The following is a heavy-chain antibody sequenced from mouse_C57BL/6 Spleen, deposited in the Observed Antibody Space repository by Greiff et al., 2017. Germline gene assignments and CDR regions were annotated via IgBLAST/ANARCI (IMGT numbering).Heavy chain of an antibody. J-gene: IGHJ2*01. CDR3: ASHDTTVVDYFDY. Sequence: QVQLQQPGAELVKPGASVKMSCKASGYTFTSYWITWVKQRPGQGLEWIGDIYPGIGSTNYNEKFKSKATLTVDPSSSTAYMQLSSLTSEDSAVYYCASHDTTVVDYFDYWGQGTTLTVSS. CDR2: IYPGIGST. V-gene: IGHV1-55*01. CDR1: GYTFTSYW. D-gene: IGHD1-1*01.